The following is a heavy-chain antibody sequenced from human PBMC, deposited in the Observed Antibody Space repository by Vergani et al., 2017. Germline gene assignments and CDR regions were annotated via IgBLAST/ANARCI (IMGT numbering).Heavy chain of an antibody. CDR2: IYTSGST. D-gene: IGHD2-2*02. V-gene: IGHV4-4*07. Sequence: QVQLQESGPGLVKPSETLSLTCTVSGGSISSYYWSWIRQPAGKGLEWIGRIYTSGSTNYNPSLKSRVTMSVDTSKNQFSLKLSSVTAADTAVYYCARGRTAWDIVVVPAAIPFDPWGQGTLVTVSS. CDR3: ARGRTAWDIVVVPAAIPFDP. CDR1: GGSISSYY. J-gene: IGHJ5*02.